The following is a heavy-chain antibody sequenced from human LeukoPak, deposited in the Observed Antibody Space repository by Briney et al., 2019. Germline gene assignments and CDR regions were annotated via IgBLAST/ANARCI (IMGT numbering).Heavy chain of an antibody. CDR2: INSDGSST. CDR3: AREQLVPYYYYGMDV. Sequence: GGSLRLSCAASGFTFSSYWMPWVRQAPGKGLVWVSRINSDGSSTSYADSVKGRFTISRDNAKNTLYLQMNSLRAEDTAVYYCAREQLVPYYYYGMDVWGQGTTVTVSS. J-gene: IGHJ6*02. D-gene: IGHD6-6*01. V-gene: IGHV3-74*01. CDR1: GFTFSSYW.